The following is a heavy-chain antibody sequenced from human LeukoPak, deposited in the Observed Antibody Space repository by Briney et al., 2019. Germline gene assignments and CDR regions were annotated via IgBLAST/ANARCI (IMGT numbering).Heavy chain of an antibody. D-gene: IGHD4-17*01. V-gene: IGHV4-59*01. CDR1: GGSFSGYY. J-gene: IGHJ5*02. Sequence: PSETLSLTCAVYGGSFSGYYWSWIRQPPGKGLEWIGYFYYIGSTNYNPSLKSRVTISIDTSKNQFSLKLRSVTAADTAVYYCARLVTTVTKRNNWFDPWGQGALVTVSS. CDR2: FYYIGST. CDR3: ARLVTTVTKRNNWFDP.